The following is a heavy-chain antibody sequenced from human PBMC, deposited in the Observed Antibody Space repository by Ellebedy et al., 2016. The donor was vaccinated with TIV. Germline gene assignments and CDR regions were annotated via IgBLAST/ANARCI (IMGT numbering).Heavy chain of an antibody. J-gene: IGHJ2*01. D-gene: IGHD6-19*01. CDR1: GGSISSGGYY. V-gene: IGHV4-31*01. CDR2: IYYSGST. CDR3: ARVSAGRLDL. Sequence: MPSETLSLTCTVSGGSISSGGYYWSWIRQHPGKGLEWIGYIYYSGSTYYNPSLKSLVTISVDTSKNQFSLKLSSVTAADTAVYYCARVSAGRLDLWGRGTLVTVSS.